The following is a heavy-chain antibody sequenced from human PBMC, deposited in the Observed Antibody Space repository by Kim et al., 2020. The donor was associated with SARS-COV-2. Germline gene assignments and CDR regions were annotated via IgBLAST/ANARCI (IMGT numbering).Heavy chain of an antibody. V-gene: IGHV4-34*01. CDR3: ARGDIVVVTAIID. J-gene: IGHJ4*02. CDR1: GGSFSGYY. D-gene: IGHD2-21*02. Sequence: SETLSLTCAVYGGSFSGYYWSWIRQPPGKGLEWIGEINHSGSTNYNPSLKSRVTISVDTSKNQFSLKLSSVTAADTAVYYCARGDIVVVTAIIDWGQGTLVTVSS. CDR2: INHSGST.